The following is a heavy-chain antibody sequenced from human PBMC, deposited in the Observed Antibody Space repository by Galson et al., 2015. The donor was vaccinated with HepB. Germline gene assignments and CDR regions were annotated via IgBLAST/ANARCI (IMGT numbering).Heavy chain of an antibody. CDR3: ARGGKITMIVVATLAPYYYGMDV. D-gene: IGHD3-22*01. Sequence: SVKVSCKASGYTFTSYYMHWVRQAPGQGLEWMGIINPSGGSTSYAQKLQGRVTMTRDTSTSTVYMELSSLRSEDTAVYYCARGGKITMIVVATLAPYYYGMDVWGQGTTVTVSS. J-gene: IGHJ6*02. CDR1: GYTFTSYY. CDR2: INPSGGST. V-gene: IGHV1-46*04.